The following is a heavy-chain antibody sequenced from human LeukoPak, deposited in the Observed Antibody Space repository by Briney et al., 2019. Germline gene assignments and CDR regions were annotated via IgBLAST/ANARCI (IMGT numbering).Heavy chain of an antibody. Sequence: GGSLRLSCAASGFAISSNYISWVRQAPGKGLEWVSVIQSGGDTYYADSVKDRFTISRDNSQNALYVHMNSLRAEDTAVYYCARHRGVYSDRAMDVWGQGTTVTVS. J-gene: IGHJ6*02. D-gene: IGHD4-17*01. CDR3: ARHRGVYSDRAMDV. CDR2: IQSGGDT. V-gene: IGHV3-66*04. CDR1: GFAISSNY.